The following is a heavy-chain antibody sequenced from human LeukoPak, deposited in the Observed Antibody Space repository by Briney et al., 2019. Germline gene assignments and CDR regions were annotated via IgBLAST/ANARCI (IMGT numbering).Heavy chain of an antibody. D-gene: IGHD3-10*01. Sequence: SETLSLTCTVSGGSISSSSYYWGWIRQPPGKGLEWIGSIYYSGSTYYNPSLKSRVTISVDKSKTQFSLKLSSVTAADTAVYYCARDNYYGSGSYPDYWGQGTLVTVSS. J-gene: IGHJ4*02. V-gene: IGHV4-39*07. CDR1: GGSISSSSYY. CDR2: IYYSGST. CDR3: ARDNYYGSGSYPDY.